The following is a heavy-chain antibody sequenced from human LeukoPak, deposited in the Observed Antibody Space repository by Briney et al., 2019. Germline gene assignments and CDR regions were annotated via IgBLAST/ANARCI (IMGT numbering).Heavy chain of an antibody. CDR2: IRTDGGT. CDR1: GFTFSNYW. V-gene: IGHV3-74*01. Sequence: GVSVRLSCAGSGFTFSNYWMNWVRQVPGKGLVWVSRIRTDGGTSYADSVKGRFTNSRDNAKNTLYLQMNSLRAEDTAVYYCLRDLNYWGQGILVTVS. D-gene: IGHD3-3*01. J-gene: IGHJ4*02. CDR3: LRDLNY.